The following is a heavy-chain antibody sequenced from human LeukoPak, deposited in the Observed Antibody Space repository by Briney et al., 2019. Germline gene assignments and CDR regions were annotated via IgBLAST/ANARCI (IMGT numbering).Heavy chain of an antibody. J-gene: IGHJ4*02. D-gene: IGHD1-26*01. Sequence: PGGSLRLSCAASRFTFSSYAMSWFRQAPGKGLEWVSAISGSGGSTYYADSVKGRFTISRDNSKNTLYLQMNSLRAEDTAVYYCAKDPRGATRGHFDYWGQGTLVTVSS. CDR2: ISGSGGST. CDR1: RFTFSSYA. V-gene: IGHV3-23*01. CDR3: AKDPRGATRGHFDY.